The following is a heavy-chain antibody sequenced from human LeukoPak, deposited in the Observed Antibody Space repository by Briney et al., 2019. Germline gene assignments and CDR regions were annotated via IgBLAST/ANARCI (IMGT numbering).Heavy chain of an antibody. CDR2: IYYSGST. D-gene: IGHD3-16*02. Sequence: SETLSLTCTVSSGSISSYYWSWIRQPPGKGLEWIGYIYYSGSTSYNPSLKSRVTISVDTSKNQFSLKLSSVTAADTAVYYCARGSGIVANYFDYWGQGTLVTVSS. V-gene: IGHV4-59*01. CDR1: SGSISSYY. J-gene: IGHJ4*02. CDR3: ARGSGIVANYFDY.